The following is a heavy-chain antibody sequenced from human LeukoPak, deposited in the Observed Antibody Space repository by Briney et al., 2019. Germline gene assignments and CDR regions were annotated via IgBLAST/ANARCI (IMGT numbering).Heavy chain of an antibody. V-gene: IGHV4-34*01. CDR1: GGSFSGYY. CDR3: ARGSDTAAGLY. D-gene: IGHD6-13*01. CDR2: INHSGST. Sequence: SETLSLTCAVYGGSFSGYYWSWIRQPPGKGLEWIGEINHSGSTNYNPSLKSRVSISVDSSKNQFSLKVSAVTAADTAVYYCARGSDTAAGLYWGQGTLVTVSS. J-gene: IGHJ4*02.